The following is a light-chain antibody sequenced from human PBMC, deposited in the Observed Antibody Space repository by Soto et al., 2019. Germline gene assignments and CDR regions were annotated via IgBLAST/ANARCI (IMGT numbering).Light chain of an antibody. Sequence: DIQMTQSPSTLSASVGDRVTITCRASQSISSWLAWYQQKPGKAPKLLSYKASSLESGVPSRFSGSGSDTEFTLGSSSLQPDDFATEYCQEYKSYSTFRQGPKLDIK. J-gene: IGKJ2*01. CDR2: KAS. CDR3: QEYKSYST. V-gene: IGKV1-5*03. CDR1: QSISSW.